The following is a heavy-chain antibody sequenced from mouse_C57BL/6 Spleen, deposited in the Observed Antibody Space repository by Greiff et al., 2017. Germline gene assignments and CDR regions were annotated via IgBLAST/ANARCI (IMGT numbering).Heavy chain of an antibody. CDR1: GFNIKDYY. Sequence: VQLQQSGAELVKPGASVKLSCTASGFNIKDYYMHWVKQRTEQCLEWIGRIDPEDGETKYAAKFQGKATITADTSSNTAYLQLSSLTSEDTAVYYCAGSLRSYFDAWGQGTTLTVSS. CDR3: AGSLRSYFDA. D-gene: IGHD1-1*01. V-gene: IGHV14-2*01. CDR2: IDPEDGET. J-gene: IGHJ2*01.